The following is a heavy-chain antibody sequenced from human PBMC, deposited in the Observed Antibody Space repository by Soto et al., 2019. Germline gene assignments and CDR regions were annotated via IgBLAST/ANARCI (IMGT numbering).Heavy chain of an antibody. CDR2: IYPGDSDT. Sequence: PGESLKISCKGSGYSFTSYWIGWVRQMPGKGLEWMGIIYPGDSDTRYSPSFQGQVTISADKSISTAYLQWSSLKASDTAMYYCARLNYYDSSGYYSRVNWFDPWGQGNLVTVS. CDR1: GYSFTSYW. D-gene: IGHD3-22*01. J-gene: IGHJ5*02. V-gene: IGHV5-51*01. CDR3: ARLNYYDSSGYYSRVNWFDP.